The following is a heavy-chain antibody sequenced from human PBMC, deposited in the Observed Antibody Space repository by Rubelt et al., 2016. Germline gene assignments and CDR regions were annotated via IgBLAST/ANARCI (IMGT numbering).Heavy chain of an antibody. CDR3: ARDGYSSSSDY. Sequence: QVQLVQSGAEVKKPGASVKVSCKASGYSFTSHGISWVRQAPGQGLQWMGWISTYDGKTNFPQEVQGRVTMTTDTSTSTAYMELRSLRSDDTAVYYCARDGYSSSSDYWGQGTLVTVSS. V-gene: IGHV1-18*01. CDR2: ISTYDGKT. CDR1: GYSFTSHG. D-gene: IGHD6-13*01. J-gene: IGHJ4*02.